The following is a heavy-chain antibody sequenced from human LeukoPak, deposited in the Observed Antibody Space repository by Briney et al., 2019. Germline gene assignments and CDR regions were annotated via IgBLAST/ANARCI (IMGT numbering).Heavy chain of an antibody. J-gene: IGHJ3*02. CDR1: GGSFSGYY. CDR2: INHSGST. D-gene: IGHD1-26*01. V-gene: IGHV4-34*01. CDR3: ARATKWELLAREAFDI. Sequence: SETPSLTCVVYGGSFSGYYWSWIRQPPGKGLEWIGEINHSGSTNYNSSLKSRVTISVDTSKNQFSLKVSSVTAADTAVYYCARATKWELLAREAFDIWGQGTMVTVSS.